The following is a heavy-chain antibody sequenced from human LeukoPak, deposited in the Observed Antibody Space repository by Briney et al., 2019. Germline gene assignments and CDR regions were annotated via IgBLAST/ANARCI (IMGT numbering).Heavy chain of an antibody. Sequence: PGGSLRLSCAASGFTFSSYSINWVRQAPGKGLEWVSYISTSSSTIYYADSVKGRFTMSRDNAKNSLSLQMNSLRAEDTAVYYCARVNEQQLVRVPFNIWGQGTMVTVS. CDR2: ISTSSSTI. D-gene: IGHD6-13*01. CDR1: GFTFSSYS. CDR3: ARVNEQQLVRVPFNI. J-gene: IGHJ3*02. V-gene: IGHV3-48*01.